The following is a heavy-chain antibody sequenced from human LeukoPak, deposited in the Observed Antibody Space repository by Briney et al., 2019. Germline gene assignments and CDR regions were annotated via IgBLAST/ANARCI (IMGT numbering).Heavy chain of an antibody. CDR2: MNPNSGNT. CDR1: GYTFTSYD. CDR3: ARGMRWLQSLYY. J-gene: IGHJ4*02. Sequence: ASVKVSCKASGYTFTSYDINWVRQATGQGLEWMGWMNPNSGNTGYAQKFQGRVTMTRNTSISTAYMELGSLRSEDTAVYYCARGMRWLQSLYYWGQGTLVTVSS. V-gene: IGHV1-8*01. D-gene: IGHD5-24*01.